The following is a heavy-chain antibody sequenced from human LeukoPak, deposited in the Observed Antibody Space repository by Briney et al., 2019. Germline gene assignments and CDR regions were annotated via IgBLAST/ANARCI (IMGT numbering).Heavy chain of an antibody. CDR3: ARDYSATGGKDY. V-gene: IGHV3-7*01. D-gene: IGHD1-14*01. J-gene: IGHJ4*02. CDR1: GFIFSNYW. CDR2: IKQDGSEK. Sequence: GGSLGLSCATSGFIFSNYWMSWVRQAPGKGLEWVANIKQDGSEKHYVDSVKGRFTISRDNAKNSLYLQMNSLRAEDTAVYYCARDYSATGGKDYWGQGTLVTVSS.